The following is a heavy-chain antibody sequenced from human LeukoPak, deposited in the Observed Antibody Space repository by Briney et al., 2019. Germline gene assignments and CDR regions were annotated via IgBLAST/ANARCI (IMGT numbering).Heavy chain of an antibody. CDR1: GFTLIRLD. V-gene: IGHV3-30*02. CDR3: AKDLFVAYVCATSGVTIN. J-gene: IGHJ1*01. D-gene: IGHD3-16*01. Sequence: GGSLRLSGFAYGFTLIRLDMVRDRQVPGRGLEWVAFIRYDGSDKFFADSVKGRFTISRDNSKNTLFLQMNSLRLEDTAVYHCAKDLFVAYVCATSGVTINWGEGTLVTVSS. CDR2: IRYDGSDK.